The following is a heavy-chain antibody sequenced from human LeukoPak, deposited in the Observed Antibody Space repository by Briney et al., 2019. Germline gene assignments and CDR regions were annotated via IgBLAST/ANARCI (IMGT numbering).Heavy chain of an antibody. Sequence: GGSLRLSCEGSGFTFRSHWMSWVRQAPGKGLEWVAVMSYDGSNKYYADSVKGRFTISRDNSKNTLYLQMNSLGAEDTAVYYCAKDGAYCGGDCYGGFDYWGQGTLVTVSS. J-gene: IGHJ4*02. CDR2: MSYDGSNK. V-gene: IGHV3-30*18. CDR3: AKDGAYCGGDCYGGFDY. D-gene: IGHD2-21*02. CDR1: GFTFRSHW.